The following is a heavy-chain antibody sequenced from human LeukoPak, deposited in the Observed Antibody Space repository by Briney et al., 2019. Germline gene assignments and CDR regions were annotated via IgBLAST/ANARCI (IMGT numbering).Heavy chain of an antibody. D-gene: IGHD6-13*01. V-gene: IGHV1-8*01. CDR1: GYTFTSYD. Sequence: ASVKVSCKASGYTFTSYDINWVRQATGQGLEWMGWMNPNSGNTGYAQKFQGRVTMTRNTSISTAYMELSSLRSEDTAVYYCARKRHSSSWYHLHYYYYYMDVWGKGTTVTVSS. CDR2: MNPNSGNT. CDR3: ARKRHSSSWYHLHYYYYYMDV. J-gene: IGHJ6*03.